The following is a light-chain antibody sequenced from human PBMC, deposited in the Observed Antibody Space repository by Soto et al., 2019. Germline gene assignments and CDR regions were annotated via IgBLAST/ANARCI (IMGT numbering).Light chain of an antibody. CDR3: QQRSNWPTIT. CDR1: QSVSSSY. CDR2: GAS. J-gene: IGKJ5*01. V-gene: IGKV3D-20*02. Sequence: EIVLTQSPGTRSLSPGERATLSCRASQSVSSSYLAWYQQKPGQAPRLLIYGASSRATGIPDRFSGIGSGTDFTLTISRLEPEDSAVYYGQQRSNWPTITFGQGTRLEIK.